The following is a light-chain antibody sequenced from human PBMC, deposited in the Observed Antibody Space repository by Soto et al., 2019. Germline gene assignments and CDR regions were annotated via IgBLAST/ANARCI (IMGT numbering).Light chain of an antibody. V-gene: IGLV2-14*01. J-gene: IGLJ2*01. CDR1: SSDVGAYNY. CDR2: EVS. Sequence: QSVLTQPASVSGSPGQSITISCTGTSSDVGAYNYVSWYQQHPDKVPKLMIYEVSNRPSGVSNRFSGSKSGNTASLTISGLQTEDEGDYYCTAYTISSHVVFGGGTKLTVL. CDR3: TAYTISSHVV.